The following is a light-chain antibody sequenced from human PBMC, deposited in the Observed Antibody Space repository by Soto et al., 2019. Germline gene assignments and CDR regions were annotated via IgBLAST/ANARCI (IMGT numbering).Light chain of an antibody. V-gene: IGLV2-11*01. CDR1: SSEICGYNY. CDR3: CSYAGSYYV. J-gene: IGLJ1*01. CDR2: DVT. Sequence: QSVLTQPRSMSGSPGQSVTIPCTGTSSEICGYNYVSWYQQHPDKAPKVMIYDVTKRPSGVPDRFSGSKSGTTASLTISGLQAEDEADYYCCSYAGSYYVFGTGTKVTVL.